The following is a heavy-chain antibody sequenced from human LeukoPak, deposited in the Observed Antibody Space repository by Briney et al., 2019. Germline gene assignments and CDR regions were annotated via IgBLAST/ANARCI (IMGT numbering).Heavy chain of an antibody. CDR2: INAGNGNT. Sequence: GASVKVSCKASGYTFTSYAMHWVRQAPGQRLEWMGWINAGNGNTKYSQKFQGRVTITRDTSASTAYTELSSLRSEDTAVYYCASWGLLAVNGGYYFDYWAREPWSPSPQ. CDR3: ASWGLLAVNGGYYFDY. D-gene: IGHD2-8*02. J-gene: IGHJ4*02. V-gene: IGHV1-3*01. CDR1: GYTFTSYA.